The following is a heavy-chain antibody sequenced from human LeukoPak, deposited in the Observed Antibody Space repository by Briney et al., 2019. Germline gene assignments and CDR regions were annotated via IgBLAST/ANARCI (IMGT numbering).Heavy chain of an antibody. CDR2: IYYSGST. CDR1: GGSISSYY. V-gene: IGHV4-59*01. CDR3: ASSYGDAYFYY. J-gene: IGHJ4*02. D-gene: IGHD4-17*01. Sequence: SETLSLTCTVSGGSISSYYWSWIRQPPGKGLEWIGYIYYSGSTNYNPSLKSRVTISVDTSKNQFSLKLSSVTAADTAVYYCASSYGDAYFYYWGQGTLVTVSS.